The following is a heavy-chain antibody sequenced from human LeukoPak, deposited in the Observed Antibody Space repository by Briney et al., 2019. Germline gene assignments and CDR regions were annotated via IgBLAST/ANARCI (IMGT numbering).Heavy chain of an antibody. Sequence: GRSLRLSCAASGFTFSSYAMHWVRQPQGKGLEWVAVISYDGSNKYYADSVKGRFTISRDNSKNTLYLQMNSLRAEDTAVYYCARDIGVRWLPTKYTTYYFDYWGQGTLVTVSS. D-gene: IGHD5-24*01. CDR3: ARDIGVRWLPTKYTTYYFDY. CDR1: GFTFSSYA. V-gene: IGHV3-30-3*01. J-gene: IGHJ4*02. CDR2: ISYDGSNK.